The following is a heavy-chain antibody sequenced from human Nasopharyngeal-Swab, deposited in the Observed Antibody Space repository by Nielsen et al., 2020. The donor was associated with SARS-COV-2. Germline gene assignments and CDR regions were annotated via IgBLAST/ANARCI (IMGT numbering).Heavy chain of an antibody. CDR2: ISYDGSNK. Sequence: GGSLRLSCAASGFTFSSYAMHWVRQAPGKGLEWVAVISYDGSNKYYADSVKGRFTISRDNSKNTLYLQMNSLRAEDTAVYYCVREGTMVRSWSMDVWGQGTTVTVSS. CDR3: VREGTMVRSWSMDV. V-gene: IGHV3-30-3*01. D-gene: IGHD3-10*01. J-gene: IGHJ6*02. CDR1: GFTFSSYA.